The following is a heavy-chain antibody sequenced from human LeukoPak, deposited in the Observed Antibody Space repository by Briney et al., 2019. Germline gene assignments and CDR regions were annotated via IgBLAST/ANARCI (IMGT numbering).Heavy chain of an antibody. J-gene: IGHJ4*02. CDR3: ARTTYYYDSSGYLDY. CDR2: ISYDGSNK. V-gene: IGHV3-30-3*01. CDR1: GFTFSSYA. Sequence: GGSLRLSCAASGFTFSSYAMHWVRQAPGKGLEWVAVISYDGSNKYYADSVKGRFTISRDNSKNTLYLQINSLRAEDTAVYYCARTTYYYDSSGYLDYWGQGTLVTVSS. D-gene: IGHD3-22*01.